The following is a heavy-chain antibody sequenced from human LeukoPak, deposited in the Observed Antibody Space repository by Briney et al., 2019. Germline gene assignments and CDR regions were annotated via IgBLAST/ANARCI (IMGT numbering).Heavy chain of an antibody. Sequence: SETLSLTCTVSGGSISSSSYYWGWIRQPPGKGLEWIGYIYYSGSTNYNPSLKSRVTISVDTSKNQFSLKLSSVTAADTAVYYCARIYSYGYGGFDYWGQGTLVTVSS. V-gene: IGHV4-61*05. CDR3: ARIYSYGYGGFDY. D-gene: IGHD5-18*01. CDR2: IYYSGST. J-gene: IGHJ4*02. CDR1: GGSISSSSYY.